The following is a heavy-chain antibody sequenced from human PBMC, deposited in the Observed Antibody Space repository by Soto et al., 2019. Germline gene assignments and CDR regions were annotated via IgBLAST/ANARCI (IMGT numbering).Heavy chain of an antibody. D-gene: IGHD2-21*01. V-gene: IGHV4-61*01. Sequence: QVQLQESGPGLVKPSETLSLTCSVSGGSVSSESYYWSWIRQTPGKGLEWIGNVENSGSTKYNPSLKSRVTISVDTSKNQFSLKLSSMPGADTAVYYCARERGDSHWIDPWGQGTLVTVSS. CDR3: ARERGDSHWIDP. J-gene: IGHJ5*02. CDR1: GGSVSSESYY. CDR2: VENSGST.